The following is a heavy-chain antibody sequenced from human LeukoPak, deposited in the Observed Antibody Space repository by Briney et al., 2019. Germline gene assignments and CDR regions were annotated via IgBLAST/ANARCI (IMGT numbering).Heavy chain of an antibody. V-gene: IGHV1-2*02. Sequence: ASVKVSCKASGYIFGDYYMHWVRQAPGQGLEWLGWINPKSGAADYAQQFRGRVTMTRDTSINTDYMEMKRVKSDDTAVYYCARGAEAETSPLDFWGQGTLVIVS. J-gene: IGHJ4*02. CDR1: GYIFGDYY. CDR3: ARGAEAETSPLDF. D-gene: IGHD6-13*01. CDR2: INPKSGAA.